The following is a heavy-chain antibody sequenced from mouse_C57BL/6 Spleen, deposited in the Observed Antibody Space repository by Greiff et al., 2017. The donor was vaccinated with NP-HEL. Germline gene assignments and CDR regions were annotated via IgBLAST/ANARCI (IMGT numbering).Heavy chain of an antibody. CDR2: IHPNSGST. CDR3: ARNYGSSLDY. J-gene: IGHJ2*01. D-gene: IGHD1-1*01. V-gene: IGHV1-64*01. Sequence: QVHVKQPGAELVKPGASVKLSCKASGYTFTSYWMHWVKQRPGQGLEWIGMIHPNSGSTNYNEKFKSKATLTVDKSSSTAYMQLSSLTSEDSAVYYCARNYGSSLDYWGQGTTLTVSS. CDR1: GYTFTSYW.